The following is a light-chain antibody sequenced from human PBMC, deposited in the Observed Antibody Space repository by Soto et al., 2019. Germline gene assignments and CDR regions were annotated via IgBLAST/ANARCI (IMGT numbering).Light chain of an antibody. J-gene: IGKJ5*01. CDR3: QQSYNSPPIT. CDR2: KAS. V-gene: IGKV1-5*03. Sequence: DIQMTQSPSTLSASVGDRVTITCRASQSVSTWLAWYQQKPGKAPKLLIYKASNLESGVPSRFTGSGSGTDFTLTITSLQPEDFATYYCQQSYNSPPITFGQGTRLEIK. CDR1: QSVSTW.